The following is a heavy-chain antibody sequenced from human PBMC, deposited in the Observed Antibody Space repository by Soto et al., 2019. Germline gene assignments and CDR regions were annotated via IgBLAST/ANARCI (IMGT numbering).Heavy chain of an antibody. J-gene: IGHJ3*02. V-gene: IGHV3-23*01. CDR2: ISGSGGST. CDR3: AKGCSGSYLSCAFDI. CDR1: GFTFSSYA. D-gene: IGHD1-26*01. Sequence: GGSLRLSCAASGFTFSSYAMSWVRQAPGKGLEWVSAISGSGGSTYYADSVKGRFPISRDNSKNTLDLQMNSLRAEDTAVYYCAKGCSGSYLSCAFDIWGQGTMVTVSS.